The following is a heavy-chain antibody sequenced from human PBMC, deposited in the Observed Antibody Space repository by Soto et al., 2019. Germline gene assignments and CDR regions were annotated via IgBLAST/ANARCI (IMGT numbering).Heavy chain of an antibody. Sequence: SETLSLTCAVYGGSFSAYHWSWVRQPPGKGLEWIGEIIHSESTKYNPSLKSRVTISVDTSKNQFSLKLSSVTAADTAVYYCARQRPTDGRWEFANYYGMDVWGQGTPVT. J-gene: IGHJ6*02. CDR1: GGSFSAYH. CDR2: IIHSEST. V-gene: IGHV4-34*12. D-gene: IGHD1-26*01. CDR3: ARQRPTDGRWEFANYYGMDV.